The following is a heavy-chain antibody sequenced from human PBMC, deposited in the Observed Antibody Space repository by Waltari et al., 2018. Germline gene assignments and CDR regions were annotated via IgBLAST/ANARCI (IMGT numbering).Heavy chain of an antibody. Sequence: VQLVESGGGLVQPGRSLRLSCTASGFTFGDYAMSWIRQPPGKGLEWIGYIYYSGSTNYNPSLKSRVTISVDTSKNQFSLKLSSVTAADTAVYYCARDGGVAYGTLVPYGMDVWGQGTTVTVSS. D-gene: IGHD1-7*01. V-gene: IGHV4-59*01. CDR3: ARDGGVAYGTLVPYGMDV. CDR1: GFTFGDYA. CDR2: IYYSGST. J-gene: IGHJ6*02.